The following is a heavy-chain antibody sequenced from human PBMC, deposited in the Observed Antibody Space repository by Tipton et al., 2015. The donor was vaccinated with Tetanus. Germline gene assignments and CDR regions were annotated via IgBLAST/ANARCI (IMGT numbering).Heavy chain of an antibody. CDR2: IYYTGNT. Sequence: TLSLTCTVSGGSIRSGGYYWTWIRQHPERGLEWIGYIYYTGNTYYNPSLKSRVTMSVDTSKNQFSLKLTSLTAADTAVYYCARPIKQWLVPVDSWGQGTLVTVSS. J-gene: IGHJ4*02. CDR3: ARPIKQWLVPVDS. V-gene: IGHV4-31*03. CDR1: GGSIRSGGYY. D-gene: IGHD6-19*01.